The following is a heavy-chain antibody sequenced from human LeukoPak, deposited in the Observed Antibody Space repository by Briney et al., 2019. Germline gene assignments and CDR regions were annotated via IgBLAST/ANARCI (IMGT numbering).Heavy chain of an antibody. CDR1: GGSISSYY. CDR3: AREITPSVLRFLEWPYYFDY. J-gene: IGHJ4*02. D-gene: IGHD3-3*01. Sequence: SETLSLTYTVSGGSISSYYWSWIRQPAGKGLEWIGRIYTSGSTNYNPSLKSRVTMSVDTSKNRFSLKLSSVTAADTAVYYCAREITPSVLRFLEWPYYFDYWGQGTLVTVSS. V-gene: IGHV4-4*07. CDR2: IYTSGST.